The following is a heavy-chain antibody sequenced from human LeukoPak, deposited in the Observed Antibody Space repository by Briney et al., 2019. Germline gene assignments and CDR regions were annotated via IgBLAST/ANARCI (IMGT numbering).Heavy chain of an antibody. CDR2: IYTSGST. Sequence: SETLSLTCTVSGGSISSYYWSWIRQPAGKGLEWIGRIYTSGSTNYNPSLKSRVTMSVDTSKNQFSLKLSSVTAADTAVYYCARAPMVVAATPDYYYMDVWGKGTTVTVSS. V-gene: IGHV4-4*07. CDR1: GGSISSYY. J-gene: IGHJ6*03. CDR3: ARAPMVVAATPDYYYMDV. D-gene: IGHD2-15*01.